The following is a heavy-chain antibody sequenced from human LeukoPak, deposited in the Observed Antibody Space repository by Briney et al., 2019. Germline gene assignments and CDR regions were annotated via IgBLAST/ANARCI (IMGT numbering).Heavy chain of an antibody. J-gene: IGHJ4*01. CDR3: ARDGTAAGLSFDL. D-gene: IGHD6-13*01. CDR1: GFTFTDYW. Sequence: GGSLRLSCAVSGFTFTDYWMNWVRQAPGKGLEWVASIRQDGGEKYYVDSVKGRFTISRDNTKNSLYLQMSALRAEDTAVYYCARDGTAAGLSFDLWSQGTLVTVSS. V-gene: IGHV3-7*01. CDR2: IRQDGGEK.